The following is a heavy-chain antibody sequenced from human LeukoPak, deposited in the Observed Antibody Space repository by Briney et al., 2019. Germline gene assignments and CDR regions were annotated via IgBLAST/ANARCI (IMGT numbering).Heavy chain of an antibody. Sequence: GGSLRLSCAASGFTFSSYWMHWVRQAPGKGLVWVSRINSDGSSTSYADSVKGRFTISRDNAKNTLYLQMNSLRAEDTAVYYCALLSAVTPRPDGFDIWGQGTLVTVSS. J-gene: IGHJ3*02. V-gene: IGHV3-74*01. D-gene: IGHD2-21*02. CDR3: ALLSAVTPRPDGFDI. CDR2: INSDGSST. CDR1: GFTFSSYW.